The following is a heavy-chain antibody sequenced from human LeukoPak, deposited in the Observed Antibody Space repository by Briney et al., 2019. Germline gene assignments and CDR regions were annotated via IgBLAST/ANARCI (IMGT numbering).Heavy chain of an antibody. J-gene: IGHJ4*02. Sequence: AETLSLTCAVYGGXFRGYYCSWIRQPPGKGLEWSGEINHSGSTNYNPSLKSRVTISLDTSMKKFSLKLNSVTAADTAVYYCASTERCSTTCPLDYWGQGTLVTVSS. CDR3: ASTERCSTTCPLDY. CDR1: GGXFRGYY. V-gene: IGHV4-34*01. CDR2: INHSGST. D-gene: IGHD2-2*01.